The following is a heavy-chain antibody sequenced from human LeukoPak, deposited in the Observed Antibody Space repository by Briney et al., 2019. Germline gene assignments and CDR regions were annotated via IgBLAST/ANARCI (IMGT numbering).Heavy chain of an antibody. Sequence: GGSLRLSCAASGFTFSSYWMIWVRQAPGKGLEWVANIRQDGSEKYYVASVRGRFTISRDNAKNSLYLQMNSLRRDDTAVYYCARLADYDSSGYFDYWGQGTLVTVSS. D-gene: IGHD3-22*01. CDR1: GFTFSSYW. CDR3: ARLADYDSSGYFDY. V-gene: IGHV3-7*01. CDR2: IRQDGSEK. J-gene: IGHJ4*02.